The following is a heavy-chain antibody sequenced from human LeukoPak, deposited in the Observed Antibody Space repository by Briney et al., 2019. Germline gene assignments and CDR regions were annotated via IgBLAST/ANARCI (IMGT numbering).Heavy chain of an antibody. V-gene: IGHV4-39*01. D-gene: IGHD2-21*01. CDR3: PRKYSRSVVAGSRPDY. CDR2: IYYRGTT. CDR1: GDSISSSSYY. J-gene: IGHJ4*02. Sequence: KSSETLSLTCTVSGDSISSSSYYWGWIRQPPGKGLEWIGSIYYRGTTYYNTSLKRRVTITVYTSNNQFSLKLNSVTAADTAVYFCPRKYSRSVVAGSRPDYWGQGLLVAVSS.